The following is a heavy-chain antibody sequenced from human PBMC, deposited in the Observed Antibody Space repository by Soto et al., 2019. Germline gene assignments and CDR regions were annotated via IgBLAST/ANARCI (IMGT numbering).Heavy chain of an antibody. D-gene: IGHD2-15*01. V-gene: IGHV1-69*12. J-gene: IGHJ6*02. CDR2: IIPIFRTA. CDR3: ASVETQRYYYGMDV. Sequence: QVQLVQSGAEVKKPGSSVKVSCKASGGTFSSYAISWVRQAPGQGLEWMGGIIPIFRTADYAQKFQGRVTMPADESTSTADMELSSLRSEDTAVYYCASVETQRYYYGMDVWGQGTTVTVSS. CDR1: GGTFSSYA.